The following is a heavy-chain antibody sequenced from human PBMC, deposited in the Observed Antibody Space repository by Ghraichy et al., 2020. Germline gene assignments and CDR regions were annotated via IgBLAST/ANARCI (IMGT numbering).Heavy chain of an antibody. V-gene: IGHV1-69*13. Sequence: SVKVSCKASGGTFNSYAISWVRQAPGQGLEWVGGIIPIFDTSNYAQRFQGRVTITADESTNTAYMELSSLRSEDTAVYYCARGTNQGDYANWGQGTLVTVSS. CDR1: GGTFNSYA. J-gene: IGHJ4*02. CDR2: IIPIFDTS. CDR3: ARGTNQGDYAN. D-gene: IGHD4-17*01.